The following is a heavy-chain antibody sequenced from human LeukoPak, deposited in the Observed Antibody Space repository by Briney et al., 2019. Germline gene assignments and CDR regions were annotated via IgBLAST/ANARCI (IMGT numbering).Heavy chain of an antibody. J-gene: IGHJ4*02. CDR3: AKNRNDYGDYVYDY. CDR2: ISCSSGYI. CDR1: GFTFDDYG. D-gene: IGHD4-17*01. Sequence: GGSLRLSCAASGFTFDDYGMSWVRQAPGKGLEWVSSISCSSGYIYYADSVKGRFTISRDNAKNSLFLQMNSLRAEDTAVYYCAKNRNDYGDYVYDYWGQGTLVTVSS. V-gene: IGHV3-21*01.